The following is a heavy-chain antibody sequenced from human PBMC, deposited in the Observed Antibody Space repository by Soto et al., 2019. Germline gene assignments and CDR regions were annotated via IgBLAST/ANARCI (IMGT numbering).Heavy chain of an antibody. V-gene: IGHV1-69*06. J-gene: IGHJ4*02. CDR1: GGTFSSYP. D-gene: IGHD3-22*01. CDR2: TFPIFDRG. Sequence: QVQLVQSGAEVKKPGSSVKVSCKASGGTFSSYPITWERQAPGQGLEWMGGTFPIFDRGNYAQKFQGRLTITTDKSTNTAYMELSSLRSEDTAVYYCARRNTSGYLRYFDSWGQGTLVTVSS. CDR3: ARRNTSGYLRYFDS.